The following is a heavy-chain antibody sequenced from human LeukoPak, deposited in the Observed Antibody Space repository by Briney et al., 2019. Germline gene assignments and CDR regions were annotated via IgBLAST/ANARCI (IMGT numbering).Heavy chain of an antibody. V-gene: IGHV4-59*08. D-gene: IGHD6-19*01. CDR2: IYYSGST. CDR1: GGSISSYY. J-gene: IGHJ3*02. Sequence: SETLSLTCTVSGGSISSYYWSWIRQPPGKELEWIGYIYYSGSTNYNPSLKSRVTISVDTSKNQFSLKLSSVTAADTAVHYCARRDSSGWYQNAFDIWGQGTMVTVSS. CDR3: ARRDSSGWYQNAFDI.